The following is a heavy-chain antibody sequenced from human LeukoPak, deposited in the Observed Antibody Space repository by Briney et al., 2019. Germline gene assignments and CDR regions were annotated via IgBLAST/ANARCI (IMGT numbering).Heavy chain of an antibody. D-gene: IGHD6-19*01. CDR1: GFTFSSYA. J-gene: IGHJ4*02. V-gene: IGHV3-23*01. CDR3: AKDRYSSGWYLEY. Sequence: GGSLRLSCAASGFTFSSYAMSWVRQAPGKGLEWVSAISGSGGSTYYADSVKGRFAISRDNSKTTLFLQMNSLRAEDTAVYYCAKDRYSSGWYLEYWGQGTLVTVSS. CDR2: ISGSGGST.